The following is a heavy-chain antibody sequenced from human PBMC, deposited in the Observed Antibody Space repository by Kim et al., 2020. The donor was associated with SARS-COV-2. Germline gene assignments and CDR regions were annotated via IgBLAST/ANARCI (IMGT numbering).Heavy chain of an antibody. CDR3: AREGQSSGRAGTFDV. D-gene: IGHD1-1*01. J-gene: IGHJ3*01. Sequence: AEAVKGRFSISRDNPNNVMFLELDSLRPEDTAVYFCAREGQSSGRAGTFDVWGQGTLVTVSS. V-gene: IGHV3-30*01.